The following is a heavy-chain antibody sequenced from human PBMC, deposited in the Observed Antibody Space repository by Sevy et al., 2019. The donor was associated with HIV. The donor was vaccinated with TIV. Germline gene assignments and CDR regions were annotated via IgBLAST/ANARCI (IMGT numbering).Heavy chain of an antibody. D-gene: IGHD7-27*01. J-gene: IGHJ3*02. CDR1: GFAFSSYA. Sequence: GGSLRLSCAATGFAFSSYAHHWVRQAPGKGLEWVAVISFHGRDTFYADSVNGRFTISRDNSKNTLYLQMTSLRPDDTAVYYCARDGGSDWGGDFDIWGQGTMVTVSS. CDR3: ARDGGSDWGGDFDI. CDR2: ISFHGRDT. V-gene: IGHV3-30*04.